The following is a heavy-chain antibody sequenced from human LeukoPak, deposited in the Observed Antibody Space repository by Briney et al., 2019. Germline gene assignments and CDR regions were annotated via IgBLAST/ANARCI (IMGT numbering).Heavy chain of an antibody. Sequence: GGSLRLSCAASGFTFSSYAMSWVRQAPGKGLEWVSGISGSGGSTYYADSVKGRFTISRDDSKNTLYLQMNSLRAEDTAVYYCARASLGATLSYWGQGTLVTVSS. V-gene: IGHV3-23*01. CDR1: GFTFSSYA. CDR2: ISGSGGST. D-gene: IGHD1-26*01. CDR3: ARASLGATLSY. J-gene: IGHJ4*02.